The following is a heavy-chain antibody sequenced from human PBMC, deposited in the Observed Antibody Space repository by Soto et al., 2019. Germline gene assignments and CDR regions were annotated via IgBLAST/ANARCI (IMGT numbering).Heavy chain of an antibody. J-gene: IGHJ4*02. CDR1: GYTFTSYG. CDR2: ISAYNGNT. CDR3: ARDHVVAAAGIHTSSDF. V-gene: IGHV1-18*01. D-gene: IGHD6-13*01. Sequence: GASVKVSCKASGYTFTSYGISWVRQAPGQGLEWMGWISAYNGNTNYAQKLQGRVTMTTDTSTSTAYMELRSLRSDDTAVYYCARDHVVAAAGIHTSSDFWCQATLRSLSS.